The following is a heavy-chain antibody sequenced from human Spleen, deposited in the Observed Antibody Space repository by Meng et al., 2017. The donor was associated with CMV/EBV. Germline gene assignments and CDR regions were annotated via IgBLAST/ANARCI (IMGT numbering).Heavy chain of an antibody. CDR2: INPNSGAT. CDR1: GFTFTGYY. J-gene: IGHJ4*02. CDR3: ARVIAVAGTAPFDY. Sequence: ASVKVSCKTSGFTFTGYYIHWVRQAPGQGLEWMGRINPNSGATNYTQKFQGRVTMTRDASISTAYLEVNSLTSDDTAVYYRARVIAVAGTAPFDYWGQGTLVTVSS. D-gene: IGHD6-19*01. V-gene: IGHV1-2*06.